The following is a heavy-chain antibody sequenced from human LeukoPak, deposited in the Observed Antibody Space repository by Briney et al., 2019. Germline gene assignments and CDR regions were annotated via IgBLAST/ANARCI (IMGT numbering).Heavy chain of an antibody. J-gene: IGHJ3*01. CDR2: IAHTGST. D-gene: IGHD1-14*01. V-gene: IGHV4-4*02. CDR1: GDSISSGNW. Sequence: SGTLSLTCAVSGDSISSGNWWSWVRQPPGKGLEWIGEIAHTGSTKYNPSLKSRVSISIDFSKNQFSLRLSSVTAADTGVYYCARLLVYNRNPRAFDVWGQGTSVTVS. CDR3: ARLLVYNRNPRAFDV.